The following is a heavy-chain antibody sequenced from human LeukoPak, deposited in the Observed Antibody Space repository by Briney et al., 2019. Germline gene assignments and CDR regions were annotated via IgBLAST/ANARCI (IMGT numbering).Heavy chain of an antibody. CDR1: GFTFSSYA. CDR3: ARGPWPLLY. Sequence: PGGSLRLSCAASGFTFSSYAMHWVRQAPGKGLEWVAVISKDGAHEFYADSVKGRFTISRDNTKSTLYLQMNSLRTEDTAVYYCARGPWPLLYWGQGTLVTVSS. CDR2: ISKDGAHE. J-gene: IGHJ4*02. V-gene: IGHV3-30*03. D-gene: IGHD2-21*01.